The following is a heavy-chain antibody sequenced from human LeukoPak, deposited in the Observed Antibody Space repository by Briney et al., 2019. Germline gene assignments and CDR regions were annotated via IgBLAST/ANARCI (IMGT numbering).Heavy chain of an antibody. J-gene: IGHJ3*01. CDR2: VYYSGST. Sequence: SETLSLTCSVSGGSTSGYFWTWIRLSPGKGPECIGYVYYSGSTSYSPSFESRVTISVDTSKNQFSLNLKSVTAADTAVYYCARHKSATYDAFDVWGQGKMVTVSS. CDR3: ARHKSATYDAFDV. V-gene: IGHV4-59*08. CDR1: GGSTSGYF. D-gene: IGHD6-25*01.